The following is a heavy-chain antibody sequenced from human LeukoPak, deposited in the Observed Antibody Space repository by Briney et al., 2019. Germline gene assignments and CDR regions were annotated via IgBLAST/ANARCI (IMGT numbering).Heavy chain of an antibody. D-gene: IGHD3-10*01. CDR2: IHDDGIVT. J-gene: IGHJ3*01. CDR1: GFTFTVYA. CDR3: AKDESRVRGVIRDAFDF. Sequence: GGSLRLSCAASGFTFTVYAMSWFRQTPGKGLEWVANIHDDGIVTHYVDSVKGRFAISRDNAKKSLYLQMNSLRVDDTAVYYCAKDESRVRGVIRDAFDFWGQGTLVTVSS. V-gene: IGHV3-7*01.